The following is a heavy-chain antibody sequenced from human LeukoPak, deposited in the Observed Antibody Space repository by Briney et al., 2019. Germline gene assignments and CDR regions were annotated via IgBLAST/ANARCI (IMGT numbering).Heavy chain of an antibody. Sequence: GGSLRLSCAASGFTFSSYAMHWVRQAPGKGLEWVAVISYDGSNKYYADSVKGRFTISRDNSKNTLYLQMNSLRAEDTAVYYCAIVGDFDYWGQGTLVTVSS. CDR2: ISYDGSNK. D-gene: IGHD3-10*01. J-gene: IGHJ4*02. CDR3: AIVGDFDY. V-gene: IGHV3-30-3*01. CDR1: GFTFSSYA.